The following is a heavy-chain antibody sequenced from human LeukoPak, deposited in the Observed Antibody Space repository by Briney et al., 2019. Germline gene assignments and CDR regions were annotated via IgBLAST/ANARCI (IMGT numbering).Heavy chain of an antibody. CDR1: GYTFTSYA. J-gene: IGHJ4*02. CDR2: INAGNGNT. D-gene: IGHD1-26*01. V-gene: IGHV1-3*01. Sequence: ASAKVSCKASGYTFTSYAMHWVRQAPGQRLEWMGWINAGNGNTKYSQKFQGRVTITRDTSASTAYMELSSLRSEDTAVYYCARVRGVGATKYYFDYWGQGTLVTVSS. CDR3: ARVRGVGATKYYFDY.